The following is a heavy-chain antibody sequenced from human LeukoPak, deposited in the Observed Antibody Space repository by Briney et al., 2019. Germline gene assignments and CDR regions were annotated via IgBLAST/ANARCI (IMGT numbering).Heavy chain of an antibody. CDR3: ARVQLAALGGAFDI. V-gene: IGHV3-21*01. CDR1: GFTFSSYS. J-gene: IGHJ3*02. Sequence: GGSLRLSCAASGFTFSSYSMNWVRQAPGKGLEWVSSISSSSSYIYYADSVKGRFTISRDNAKNSLYLQMNSLRAEDTAVYYCARVQLAALGGAFDIWGQGTMVTVSS. D-gene: IGHD4-11*01. CDR2: ISSSSSYI.